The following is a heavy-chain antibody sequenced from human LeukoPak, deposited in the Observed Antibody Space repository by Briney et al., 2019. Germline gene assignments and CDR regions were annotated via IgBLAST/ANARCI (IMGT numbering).Heavy chain of an antibody. CDR1: GGSFSGYY. Sequence: SETLSLTCAVYGGSFSGYYWSWIRQPPGKGLEWIGEINHSGSTNYNPSLKSRVTISVDTSKNQFSLKLSSVTAADTAVYYCARGRRRGSGSYSGVFDCWGQGTLVTVSS. V-gene: IGHV4-34*01. CDR2: INHSGST. J-gene: IGHJ4*02. D-gene: IGHD3-10*01. CDR3: ARGRRRGSGSYSGVFDC.